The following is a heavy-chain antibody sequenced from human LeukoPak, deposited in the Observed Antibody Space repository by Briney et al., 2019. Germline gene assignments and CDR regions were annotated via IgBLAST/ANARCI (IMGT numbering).Heavy chain of an antibody. V-gene: IGHV3-21*01. CDR1: GFTFSSYS. Sequence: PGGSLRLSCAASGFTFSSYSMNWVRQAPGKGLEWVSSISSSSSYIYYADSVKGRFTISRDNAKNSLYLQMNSLRAEDTAVYHCAEDYGDYHDFGMDVWGQGTTVTVSS. CDR2: ISSSSSYI. D-gene: IGHD4-17*01. CDR3: AEDYGDYHDFGMDV. J-gene: IGHJ6*02.